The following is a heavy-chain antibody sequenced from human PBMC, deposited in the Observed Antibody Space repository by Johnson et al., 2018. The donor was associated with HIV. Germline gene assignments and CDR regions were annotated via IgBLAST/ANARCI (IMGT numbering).Heavy chain of an antibody. CDR1: EFAFSSYD. J-gene: IGHJ3*02. D-gene: IGHD1-26*01. Sequence: VQLVESGGGLVQTGGSLRLSCAASEFAFSSYDMHWVRQAPGKGLEWVSSIGTAGDTSYSGSVKGRFTISRENARNSLYLQMNSLRAGDTAVYYCARDRGYLDAFDIWGQGTMVTVSS. V-gene: IGHV3-13*01. CDR2: IGTAGDT. CDR3: ARDRGYLDAFDI.